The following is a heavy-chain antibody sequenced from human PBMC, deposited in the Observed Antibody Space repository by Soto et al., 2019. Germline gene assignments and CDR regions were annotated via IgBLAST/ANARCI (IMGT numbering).Heavy chain of an antibody. Sequence: QLQLQESGPGLVKPSETLSLTCTVSGGSISSSSYYWGWIRQPPGKGLEWIGSIYYSGSTYYNPSLKSRVTISVDTSKNQFSLKLSSVTAADTAVYYCARHISGYDNDAFDIWGQGTMVTVSS. D-gene: IGHD5-12*01. CDR2: IYYSGST. V-gene: IGHV4-39*01. J-gene: IGHJ3*02. CDR1: GGSISSSSYY. CDR3: ARHISGYDNDAFDI.